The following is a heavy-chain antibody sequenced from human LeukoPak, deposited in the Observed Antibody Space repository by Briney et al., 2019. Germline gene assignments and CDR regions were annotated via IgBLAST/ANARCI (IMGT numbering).Heavy chain of an antibody. D-gene: IGHD2-2*01. V-gene: IGHV3-53*01. Sequence: GGSLRLSCAASELSVSSNYMSWIRQAPGKGLEWVAILYSSGRTEYADSVKGRFAVSRDNSKNTLYLQMNSLRVEDTAVYYCAKGVVVAPDVTPFDYWGQGTLVTVSS. CDR3: AKGVVVAPDVTPFDY. J-gene: IGHJ4*02. CDR2: LYSSGRT. CDR1: ELSVSSNY.